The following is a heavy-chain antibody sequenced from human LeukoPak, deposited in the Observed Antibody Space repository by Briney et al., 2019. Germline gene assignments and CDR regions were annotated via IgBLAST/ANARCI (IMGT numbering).Heavy chain of an antibody. CDR3: ARRDDYIDF. J-gene: IGHJ4*02. Sequence: PGGSLRLSCAASGYSFSDYYMSWIRQAPGKGLEWVSWISSSGSTIYYADSVKGRFTFSRDNAKNSLYLQMNSLRAEDTAVYYCARRDDYIDFWGQGTLVIVSS. V-gene: IGHV3-11*01. CDR2: ISSSGSTI. CDR1: GYSFSDYY.